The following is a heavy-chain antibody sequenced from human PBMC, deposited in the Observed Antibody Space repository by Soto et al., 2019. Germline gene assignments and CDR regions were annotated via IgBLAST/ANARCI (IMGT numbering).Heavy chain of an antibody. V-gene: IGHV1-69*13. D-gene: IGHD6-19*01. CDR3: ARGSLAVACFDP. J-gene: IGHJ5*02. Sequence: ASVKVSCKASGGTFSSYAISWVRQAPGQGLEWMGGIIPMFAIANYAQKFQGRVTITADESTSTAYMELSSLRSEDTAVYYCARGSLAVACFDPWGQGTLVTVSS. CDR2: IIPMFAIA. CDR1: GGTFSSYA.